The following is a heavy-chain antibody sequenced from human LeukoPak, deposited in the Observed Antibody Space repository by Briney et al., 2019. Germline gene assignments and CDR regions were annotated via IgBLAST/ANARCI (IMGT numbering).Heavy chain of an antibody. CDR1: GGSISSSSYY. V-gene: IGHV4-39*07. D-gene: IGHD1-26*01. Sequence: SETLSLTCTVSGGSISSSSYYWGWIRQPPGKGLEWIGSIYYSGSTYYNPSLKSRVTISVDTSKNQFSLKLSSVTAADTAVYYCARLEGGSYPFDYWGQGTLVTVSS. J-gene: IGHJ4*02. CDR3: ARLEGGSYPFDY. CDR2: IYYSGST.